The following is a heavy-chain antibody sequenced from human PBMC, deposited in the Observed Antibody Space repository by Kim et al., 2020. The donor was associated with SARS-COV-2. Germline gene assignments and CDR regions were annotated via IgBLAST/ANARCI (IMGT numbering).Heavy chain of an antibody. Sequence: PVKGRFTISRDDSKNPLYLQMNSLKTEDTAVYYCTTTQPFYGYYYYGMDVWGQGTTVTVSS. CDR3: TTTQPFYGYYYYGMDV. V-gene: IGHV3-15*01. J-gene: IGHJ6*02. D-gene: IGHD3-16*01.